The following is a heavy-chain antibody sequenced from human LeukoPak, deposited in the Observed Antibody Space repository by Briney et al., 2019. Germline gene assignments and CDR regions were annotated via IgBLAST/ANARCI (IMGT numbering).Heavy chain of an antibody. CDR1: GGSISSYY. V-gene: IGHV4-59*01. Sequence: SETLSLTCTVSGGSISSYYWSWIRQPPGKELEWIGYLYYSGSTNYNPSFKSRVTMSVDTSRNQFSLKLNSMTAADTAVYFCARGRYNDYGFDYWGQGTLVTVSS. D-gene: IGHD4-17*01. CDR2: LYYSGST. J-gene: IGHJ4*02. CDR3: ARGRYNDYGFDY.